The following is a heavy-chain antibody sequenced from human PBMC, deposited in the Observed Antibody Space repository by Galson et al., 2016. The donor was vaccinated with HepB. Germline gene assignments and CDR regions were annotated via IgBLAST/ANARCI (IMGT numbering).Heavy chain of an antibody. D-gene: IGHD6-19*01. CDR2: ISWNSDSI. CDR3: AKGSPGIAVPKPLTD. CDR1: GFTFDVYA. Sequence: SLRLSCAASGFTFDVYAVHWVRQAPGKGLEWVPGISWNSDSIGYADSVRGRFTISRDNAKNSLYLQMNSLRPEDTALYYCAKGSPGIAVPKPLTDWGQGTLVTVSS. V-gene: IGHV3-9*01. J-gene: IGHJ4*02.